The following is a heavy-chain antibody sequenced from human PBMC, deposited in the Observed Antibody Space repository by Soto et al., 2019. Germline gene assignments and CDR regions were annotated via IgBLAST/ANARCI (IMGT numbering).Heavy chain of an antibody. CDR2: IIPIFGTA. V-gene: IGHV1-69*06. Sequence: QVQLVQSGAEVKKPGSSVKVSCKASGGTFSSYAISWVRQAPGQGLEWMGGIIPIFGTANYAQKFQGRVTITADISTSTAYRERGSLRSGDTAGYFCAREGGVGATTGWDWGQGTLVTVSS. D-gene: IGHD1-26*01. CDR1: GGTFSSYA. J-gene: IGHJ4*02. CDR3: AREGGVGATTGWD.